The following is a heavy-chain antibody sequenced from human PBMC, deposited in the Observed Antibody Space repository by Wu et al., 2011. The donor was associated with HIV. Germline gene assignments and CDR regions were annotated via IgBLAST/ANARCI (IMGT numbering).Heavy chain of an antibody. J-gene: IGHJ5*02. CDR3: ARRYYDSSGYSS. CDR1: GYTFASYD. Sequence: QIQLVQSGAEVKKPGASVKVSCKASGYTFASYDINWVRQATGQGLEWMGWMNPNSGNTGYAQKFQDRVTMTRNTSISTAYMELSSLRSEDTAVYYCARRYYDSSGYSSWGQGTLVTVSS. D-gene: IGHD3-22*01. V-gene: IGHV1-8*02. CDR2: MNPNSGNT.